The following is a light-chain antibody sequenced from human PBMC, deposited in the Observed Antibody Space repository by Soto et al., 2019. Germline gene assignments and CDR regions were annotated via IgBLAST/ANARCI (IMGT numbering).Light chain of an antibody. CDR3: QQYNTYPLT. V-gene: IGKV1-5*03. J-gene: IGKJ4*01. CDR2: KAS. CDR1: QSISTW. Sequence: DIRMTQSPSTLSASVGDRVTITCRASQSISTWLAWYQQKPGKAPKLLIYKASNLEDGVPSRFSGSGSGTEFSITISSLQPDDFATYYCQQYNTYPLTFGGGTMVEIK.